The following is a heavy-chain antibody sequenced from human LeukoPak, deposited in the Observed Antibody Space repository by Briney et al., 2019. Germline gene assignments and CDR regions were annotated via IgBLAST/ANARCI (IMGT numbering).Heavy chain of an antibody. D-gene: IGHD3-10*01. CDR3: ARSGVRGVIRYYYYMDV. CDR1: GFTVSSNS. V-gene: IGHV3-53*01. J-gene: IGHJ6*03. Sequence: AGGSLRLSCTVSGFTVSSNSMSWVRQAPGKGLEWVSFIYSGGNTHYSDSVKGRFTISRDNAKNSLYLQMNSLGAEDTAVYYCARSGVRGVIRYYYYMDVWGKGTTVTISS. CDR2: IYSGGNT.